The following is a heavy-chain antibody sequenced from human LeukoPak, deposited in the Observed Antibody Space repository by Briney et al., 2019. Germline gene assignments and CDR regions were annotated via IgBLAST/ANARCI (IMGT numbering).Heavy chain of an antibody. Sequence: SVKVSCKASGGTFISYAISWVRQAPGQGLEWMGRIIPIFGTANYAQKFQGRVTITTDESTCTAYMELSSLRSEDTAVYYCARGRDGYNLSYWGQGTLVTVSS. CDR1: GGTFISYA. D-gene: IGHD5-24*01. J-gene: IGHJ4*02. CDR2: IIPIFGTA. V-gene: IGHV1-69*05. CDR3: ARGRDGYNLSY.